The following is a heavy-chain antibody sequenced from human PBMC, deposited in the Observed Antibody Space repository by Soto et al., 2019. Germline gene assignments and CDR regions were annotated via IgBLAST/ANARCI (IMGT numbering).Heavy chain of an antibody. CDR2: ISYDGSNK. V-gene: IGHV3-30-3*01. J-gene: IGHJ4*01. CDR3: AREEGLAALDY. CDR1: GFTFSSYA. D-gene: IGHD6-6*01. Sequence: QVQLVESGGGVVQPGRSLRLSCAASGFTFSSYAMHWVRQAPGKGLEWVAVISYDGSNKYYADSVKGRFTISRDNSKNTLYLQMNSLRAEDTAVYYCAREEGLAALDYWGHGTLVTVSS.